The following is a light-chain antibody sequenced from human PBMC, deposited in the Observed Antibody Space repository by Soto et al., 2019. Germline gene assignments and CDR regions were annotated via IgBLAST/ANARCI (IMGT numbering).Light chain of an antibody. Sequence: QSALTQPASVSGSPGQSITISCTGSSSDIGAFNYVAWYQQHPGKAPKLIIHGVTNRPSGVSSRFSGSKSDYTASLTISGLQAEDEADYYCRSYKTAVFYVFGTGTKLTVL. CDR2: GVT. CDR1: SSDIGAFNY. CDR3: RSYKTAVFYV. V-gene: IGLV2-14*01. J-gene: IGLJ1*01.